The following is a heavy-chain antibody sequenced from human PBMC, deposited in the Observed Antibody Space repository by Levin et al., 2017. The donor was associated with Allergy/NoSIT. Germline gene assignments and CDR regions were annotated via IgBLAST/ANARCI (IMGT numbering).Heavy chain of an antibody. Sequence: GESLKISCAASGFTFSSYGMHWVRQAPGKGLEWVAVIWYDGSNKYYADSVKGRFTISRDNSKNTLYLQMNSLRAEDTAVYYCARDLPDCSSTSCSPDYWGQGTLVTVSS. CDR2: IWYDGSNK. CDR3: ARDLPDCSSTSCSPDY. V-gene: IGHV3-33*01. J-gene: IGHJ4*02. CDR1: GFTFSSYG. D-gene: IGHD2-2*01.